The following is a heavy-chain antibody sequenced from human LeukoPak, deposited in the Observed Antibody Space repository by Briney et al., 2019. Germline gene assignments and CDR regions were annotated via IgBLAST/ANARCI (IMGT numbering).Heavy chain of an antibody. CDR3: ATDPTKSSTIASWFDP. CDR1: GFTFSSYA. V-gene: IGHV3-30*04. D-gene: IGHD2-2*01. Sequence: HPGRSLRLSCAASGFTFSSYAMHWVRQAPGKGLEWVAVISYEGSNKYYADSGAGRLTISRDNSKNPLYLQMNNLRAEDTAVYHCATDPTKSSTIASWFDPWGQGTLVTVSS. CDR2: ISYEGSNK. J-gene: IGHJ5*02.